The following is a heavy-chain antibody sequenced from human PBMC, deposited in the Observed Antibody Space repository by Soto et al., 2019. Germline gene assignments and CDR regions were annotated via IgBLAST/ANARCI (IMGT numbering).Heavy chain of an antibody. V-gene: IGHV4-34*01. Sequence: QVQLQQWGAGLLKPSETLSLTCAVYGGSFSGYYWSWIRQPPGKGLEWIGKINHSGSTNYNPTLKSRVTLSVDTSKDQFSLKLGSVTAADTAVYYCARVEGGTGWFDPWGQGTLVTVSS. D-gene: IGHD1-7*01. CDR3: ARVEGGTGWFDP. CDR1: GGSFSGYY. J-gene: IGHJ5*02. CDR2: INHSGST.